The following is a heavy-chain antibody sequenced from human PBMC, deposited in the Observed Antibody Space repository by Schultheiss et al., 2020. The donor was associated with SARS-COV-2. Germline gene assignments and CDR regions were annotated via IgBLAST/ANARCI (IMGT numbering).Heavy chain of an antibody. J-gene: IGHJ4*02. Sequence: GESLKISCAASGFTFSSYAMSWVRQAPGKGLEWVSAISGSGGSTYYADSVKGRFTISRDNAKNSLYLQMNSLRAEDTAVYYCAREGDGAPWFDYWGQGTLVTVSS. D-gene: IGHD3-16*01. CDR2: ISGSGGST. CDR3: AREGDGAPWFDY. CDR1: GFTFSSYA. V-gene: IGHV3-23*01.